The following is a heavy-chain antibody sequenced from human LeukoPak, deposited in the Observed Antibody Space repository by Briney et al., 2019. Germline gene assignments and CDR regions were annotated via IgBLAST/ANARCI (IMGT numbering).Heavy chain of an antibody. CDR3: ARAGYYDSSGYSFFDY. CDR1: GYTFTSYG. Sequence: RASVKVSCKAPGYTFTSYGISWVRQAPGQGLEWMGWVSAYNGNTNYAQKLQGRVTMTTDTSTSTAYMELRSLRSDDTAVYYCARAGYYDSSGYSFFDYWGQGTLVTVSS. V-gene: IGHV1-18*01. CDR2: VSAYNGNT. D-gene: IGHD3-22*01. J-gene: IGHJ4*02.